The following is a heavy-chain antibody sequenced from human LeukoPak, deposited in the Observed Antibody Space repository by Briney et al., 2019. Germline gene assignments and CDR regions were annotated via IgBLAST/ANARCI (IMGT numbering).Heavy chain of an antibody. D-gene: IGHD3-10*01. Sequence: GGSLRLSCAASGFTFDDYVMHWVRQAPGKGLEWVPGISWNSGSIGYADSVKGRFTISRDNAKNSLYLQMNSLRAEDTALYYCAKGPSGPDYWGQGTLVTVSS. CDR2: ISWNSGSI. CDR1: GFTFDDYV. V-gene: IGHV3-9*01. J-gene: IGHJ4*02. CDR3: AKGPSGPDY.